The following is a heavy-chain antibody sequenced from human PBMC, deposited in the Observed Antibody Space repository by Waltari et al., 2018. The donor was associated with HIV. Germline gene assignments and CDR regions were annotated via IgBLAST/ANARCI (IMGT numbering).Heavy chain of an antibody. J-gene: IGHJ1*01. CDR3: ARGISNSSGYYNAEYFQH. CDR1: GFTFSSYA. V-gene: IGHV3-30*04. D-gene: IGHD3-22*01. CDR2: ISYDGSNK. Sequence: QVQLVESGGGVVQPGRSLRLSCAASGFTFSSYAMHWVRLSPGKGLEWVAVISYDGSNKYYADSVKGRFTISRDNSKNTLYLQMNSLRAEDTAVYYCARGISNSSGYYNAEYFQHWGQGTLVTVSS.